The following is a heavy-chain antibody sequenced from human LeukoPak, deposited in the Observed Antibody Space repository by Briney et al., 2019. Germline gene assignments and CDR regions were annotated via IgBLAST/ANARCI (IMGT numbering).Heavy chain of an antibody. V-gene: IGHV1-8*01. CDR2: MNPNSGNT. J-gene: IGHJ4*02. CDR1: GYTFTSYD. D-gene: IGHD2-2*01. Sequence: ASVKVSCKASGYTFTSYDINWVRQATGQGLEWMGWMNPNSGNTGYAQKFQGRVTMTRNTSISTAYMELSSLRSEDTAVYYCARRPQPPPTTDIVVVPAANARAHELDYWGQGTLVTVSS. CDR3: ARRPQPPPTTDIVVVPAANARAHELDY.